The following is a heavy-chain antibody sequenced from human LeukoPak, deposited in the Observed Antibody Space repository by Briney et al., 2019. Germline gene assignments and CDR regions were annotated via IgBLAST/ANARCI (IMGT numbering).Heavy chain of an antibody. D-gene: IGHD3-9*01. Sequence: SETLSLTCDVSGGAVTSTNWRTSVRQPPGKGLDWSEDVHLDGRSNYNASLKSRVIMSVALPENYLYLKLTSVTAADTAVCYCAREGGFDCPLDYSGQGTLVTVSS. CDR1: GGAVTSTNW. CDR2: VHLDGRS. CDR3: AREGGFDCPLDY. V-gene: IGHV4-4*02. J-gene: IGHJ4*02.